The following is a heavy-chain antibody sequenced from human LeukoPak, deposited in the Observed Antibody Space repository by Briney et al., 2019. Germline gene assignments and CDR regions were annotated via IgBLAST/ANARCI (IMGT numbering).Heavy chain of an antibody. CDR3: GKTTVGYSSGQKPAWPVDY. CDR2: IFGSGGSP. CDR1: GFTFGSHA. V-gene: IGHV3-23*01. Sequence: GGSLRLSCEASGFTFGSHAMYWVRQAPGKGLEWVAGIFGSGGSPHYADSVKGRFTISRDDSRNTVYLQINSLRAEDTAVYYCGKTTVGYSSGQKPAWPVDYWGQGSLVTVSS. J-gene: IGHJ4*02. D-gene: IGHD6-19*01.